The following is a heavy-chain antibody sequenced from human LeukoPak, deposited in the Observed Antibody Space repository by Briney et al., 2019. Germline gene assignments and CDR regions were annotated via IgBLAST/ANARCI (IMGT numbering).Heavy chain of an antibody. CDR2: IYTSGST. V-gene: IGHV4-4*07. Sequence: PSETLSLTCTVSGGSISSYYWSWIRQPAGKGLESIGRIYTSGSTNYNPSLKSRVTMSVDTSKNQFSLKLSSVTAADTAVYYCARGDGDDILTDPNGGFNYWGQGTLVTVSS. CDR1: GGSISSYY. D-gene: IGHD3-9*01. CDR3: ARGDGDDILTDPNGGFNY. J-gene: IGHJ4*02.